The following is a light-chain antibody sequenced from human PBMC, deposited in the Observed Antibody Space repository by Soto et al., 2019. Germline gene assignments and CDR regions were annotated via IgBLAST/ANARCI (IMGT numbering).Light chain of an antibody. CDR2: GAS. CDR1: QSVSSSS. CDR3: QQYGRSSGT. J-gene: IGKJ1*01. Sequence: EIVLTQSPGTLSLSPGERATLSCRASQSVSSSSLAWYQQKPGQAPRLLIYGASSRATGIPDRFSGSASGTDFTLTVSRLEPEAFAVYYCQQYGRSSGTFGLGTKVEIK. V-gene: IGKV3-20*01.